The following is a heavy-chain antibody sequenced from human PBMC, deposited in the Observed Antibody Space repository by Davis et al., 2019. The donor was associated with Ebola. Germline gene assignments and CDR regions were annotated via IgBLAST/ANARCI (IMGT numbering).Heavy chain of an antibody. V-gene: IGHV3-48*04. D-gene: IGHD3-10*01. CDR1: GFTFSSYS. CDR3: ARKLLGYYYYGMDV. Sequence: GESLKISCAASGFTFSSYSMNWVRQAPGKGLEWVSYISSSSSTIYYADSVMGRFTISRDNAKKSLYLQMNSLRAEDTAVYYCARKLLGYYYYGMDVWGQGTTVTVSS. J-gene: IGHJ6*02. CDR2: ISSSSSTI.